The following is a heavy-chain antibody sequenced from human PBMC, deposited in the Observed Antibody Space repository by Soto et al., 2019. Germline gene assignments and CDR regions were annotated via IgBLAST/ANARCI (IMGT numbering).Heavy chain of an antibody. J-gene: IGHJ5*02. Sequence: ASVKVSCKASGYTFTCYGISWVRQAPGQGLEWMGWISAYNGNTNYAQKLQGRVTMTTDTSTSTAYMELRSPRSSDTDVYYCARDLGLGATFLVGWFDPWGQGTLVTVSS. V-gene: IGHV1-18*01. CDR1: GYTFTCYG. D-gene: IGHD1-26*01. CDR3: ARDLGLGATFLVGWFDP. CDR2: ISAYNGNT.